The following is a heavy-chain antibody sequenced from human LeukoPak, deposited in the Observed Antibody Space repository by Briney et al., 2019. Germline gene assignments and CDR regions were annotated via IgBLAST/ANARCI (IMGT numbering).Heavy chain of an antibody. CDR1: GGSTNSYY. J-gene: IGHJ4*02. Sequence: SETLSLTCTVSGGSTNSYYWSWIRQSPGKGLEWIGYVAYSGSTNYNPSHKSRVTISLDTSKNQFSLKLSSVTAADTAVYYCARCTVTTGAFDYWGQGTLVTVSS. CDR2: VAYSGST. CDR3: ARCTVTTGAFDY. V-gene: IGHV4-59*08. D-gene: IGHD4-11*01.